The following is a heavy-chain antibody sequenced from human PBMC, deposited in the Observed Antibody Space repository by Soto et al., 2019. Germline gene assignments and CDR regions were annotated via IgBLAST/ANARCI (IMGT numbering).Heavy chain of an antibody. V-gene: IGHV1-18*04. CDR3: ARDQWLKVPAVVGDKFDS. Sequence: ASVKVSCKASGYDFIGHGISWVRQARGQGLEWMGWINSYNGDTKYARKYQDRITLTKDKSTRTVYMELTSLRSDDTAVYYRARDQWLKVPAVVGDKFDSWGQGTLVTVSS. J-gene: IGHJ5*01. CDR1: GYDFIGHG. CDR2: INSYNGDT. D-gene: IGHD6-19*01.